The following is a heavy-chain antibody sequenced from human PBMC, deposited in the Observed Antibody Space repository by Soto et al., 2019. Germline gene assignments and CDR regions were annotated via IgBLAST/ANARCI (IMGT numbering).Heavy chain of an antibody. CDR1: GYTFTSYY. CDR3: ARHIISPRSAGNKNWFDH. Sequence: ASVKVSCKASGYTFTSYYMHWVRQAPGQGLEWMGIINPSGGSTSYAQKFQGRVTMTRDTSTSTVYMELSSLRSEDTAVYYCARHIISPRSAGNKNWFDHWGQGTLVTVSS. D-gene: IGHD2-21*01. J-gene: IGHJ5*02. V-gene: IGHV1-46*01. CDR2: INPSGGST.